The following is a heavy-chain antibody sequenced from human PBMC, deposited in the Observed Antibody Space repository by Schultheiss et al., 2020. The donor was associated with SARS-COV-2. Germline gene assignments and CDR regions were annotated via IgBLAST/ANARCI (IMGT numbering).Heavy chain of an antibody. J-gene: IGHJ5*02. Sequence: GGSLRLSCAASGFTFSSYTMNWVRQAPGKGLEWVSVITGRGGNTYYADSVKGRFTISRDNAKNSLYLQMNSLRAEDTAVYYCARDHDIVVVPAAIGGWFDPWGQGTLVTVSS. CDR3: ARDHDIVVVPAAIGGWFDP. V-gene: IGHV3-21*01. CDR2: ITGRGGNT. D-gene: IGHD2-2*02. CDR1: GFTFSSYT.